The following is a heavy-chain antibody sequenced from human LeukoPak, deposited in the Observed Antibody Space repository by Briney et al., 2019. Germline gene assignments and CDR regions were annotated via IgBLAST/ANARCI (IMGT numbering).Heavy chain of an antibody. J-gene: IGHJ5*02. V-gene: IGHV1-69*06. CDR1: GGTFSSYA. CDR3: ARGRLRVPRSFDP. D-gene: IGHD3-16*01. CDR2: IIPIFGTV. Sequence: SVKVSCKASGGTFSSYAISWVRQAPGQGLEWMGGIIPIFGTVNYAQKFQGRVTITADKSSSTAYMGLSSLRSEDTAVYYCARGRLRVPRSFDPWGQGTLVTVSS.